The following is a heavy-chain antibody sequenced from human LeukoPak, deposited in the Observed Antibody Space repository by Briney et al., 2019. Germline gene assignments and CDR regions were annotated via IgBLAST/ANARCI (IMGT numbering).Heavy chain of an antibody. CDR3: ARDSYDILTGYESWFDP. J-gene: IGHJ5*02. CDR2: IKQDGSEK. D-gene: IGHD3-9*01. Sequence: PGGSLRLSCAASGFTFSSYWMSWVRQAPGKELEWVANIKQDGSEKYYVDSVKGRFTISRDNAKNSLYLQMNSLRAEDTAVYYCARDSYDILTGYESWFDPWGQGTLVTVSS. V-gene: IGHV3-7*01. CDR1: GFTFSSYW.